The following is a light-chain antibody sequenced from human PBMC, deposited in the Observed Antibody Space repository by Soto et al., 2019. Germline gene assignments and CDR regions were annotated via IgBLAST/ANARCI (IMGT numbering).Light chain of an antibody. CDR3: QQSYSTPRT. CDR1: QSISSY. J-gene: IGKJ1*01. CDR2: AAS. Sequence: DIQMTQSPSSLSASVGARGTIPCRASQSISSYLNWYQQKPGKAPKLLIYAASSLQSGVPSRFSGSGSGTDFTLTISSLQPEDFATYYCQQSYSTPRTFGQGTKVEIK. V-gene: IGKV1-39*01.